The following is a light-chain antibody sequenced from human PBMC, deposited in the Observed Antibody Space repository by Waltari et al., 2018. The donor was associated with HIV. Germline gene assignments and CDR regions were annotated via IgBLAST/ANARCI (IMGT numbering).Light chain of an antibody. CDR2: KNT. CDR1: PSPTHH. CDR3: LSADRSGTYV. Sequence: SSELTQPPSVSVSPGQTARLTCSADPSPTHHTHWLQQKPGQAPVVVIHKNTERPSGIPERFSASRSGTTVTLTITGVQTDDEADYYCLSADRSGTYVFGPGTTVTVL. V-gene: IGLV3-25*03. J-gene: IGLJ1*01.